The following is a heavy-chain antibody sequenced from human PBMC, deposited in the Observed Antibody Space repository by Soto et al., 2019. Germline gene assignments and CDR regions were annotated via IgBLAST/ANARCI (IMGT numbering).Heavy chain of an antibody. V-gene: IGHV3-49*03. Sequence: GGSLRLSCTASGFTFGDYAMSWFRQAPGKGLEWVGFIRSKAYGGTTEYAASVKGRFTISRDDSKSIAYLQMNSLKTEDTAVYYCTRDGGGYDYYYYYGMDVWGQGNTVTVSS. J-gene: IGHJ6*02. CDR3: TRDGGGYDYYYYYGMDV. CDR2: IRSKAYGGTT. CDR1: GFTFGDYA. D-gene: IGHD5-12*01.